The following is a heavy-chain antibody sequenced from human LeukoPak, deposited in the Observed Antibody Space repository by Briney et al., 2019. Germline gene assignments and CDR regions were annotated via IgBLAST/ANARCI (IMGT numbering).Heavy chain of an antibody. V-gene: IGHV3-66*02. CDR1: GFTVSSNY. Sequence: PGGSLRLSCAASGFTVSSNYMSWVRQAPGKGLEWVSVIYSGGSTYYADSVKGRFTISRDNSKNTLYLQMNSLRAEDTAVYYCARAVTVTTSYWFDSWGQGTLVTVSS. J-gene: IGHJ5*01. CDR2: IYSGGST. D-gene: IGHD4-17*01. CDR3: ARAVTVTTSYWFDS.